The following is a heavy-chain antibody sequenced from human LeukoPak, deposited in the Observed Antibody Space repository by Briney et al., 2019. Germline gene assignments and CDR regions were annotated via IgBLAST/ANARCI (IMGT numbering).Heavy chain of an antibody. Sequence: SETLSLTCTVSGGSISSGDYYWSWIRQPPGKGLEWIGYIYYSGSTYYNPSLKSRVTISVDTSKDQFSLKLSSVTAADTAVYYCARDPITMVRGVIPHSDYWGQGTLVTVSS. V-gene: IGHV4-30-4*08. D-gene: IGHD3-10*01. CDR1: GGSISSGDYY. J-gene: IGHJ4*02. CDR2: IYYSGST. CDR3: ARDPITMVRGVIPHSDY.